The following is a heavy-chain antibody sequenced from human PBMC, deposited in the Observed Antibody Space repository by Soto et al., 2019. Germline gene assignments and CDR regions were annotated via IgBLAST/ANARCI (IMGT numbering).Heavy chain of an antibody. Sequence: NPSETLSLTCSIYSGSFSGYYWSWIRQPPGKGLEWIGEISQSGNTNYSPSLKSRVPISIDPSKKQFSLHLASVSAADTAVYYCARAPKVSGSSQTRPDFWGQGTLVTVSS. D-gene: IGHD6-6*01. CDR2: ISQSGNT. CDR1: SGSFSGYY. V-gene: IGHV4-34*01. J-gene: IGHJ4*02. CDR3: ARAPKVSGSSQTRPDF.